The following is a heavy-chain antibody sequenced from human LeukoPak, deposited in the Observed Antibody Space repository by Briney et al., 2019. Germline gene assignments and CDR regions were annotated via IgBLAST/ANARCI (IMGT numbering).Heavy chain of an antibody. CDR3: ARGWQFVGP. J-gene: IGHJ4*02. D-gene: IGHD1-26*01. Sequence: SETLSLTCTVSGGSTSGYYWSWIRQPPGKGLEWIGYIHYSGSTNYNPSLKSRVTISVDTSKNQFSLKLSSLTAADTAVYYCARGWQFVGPWGQGTLVTVPS. CDR2: IHYSGST. CDR1: GGSTSGYY. V-gene: IGHV4-59*01.